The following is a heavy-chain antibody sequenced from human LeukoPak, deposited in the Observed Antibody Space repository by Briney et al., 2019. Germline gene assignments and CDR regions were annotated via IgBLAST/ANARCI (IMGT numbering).Heavy chain of an antibody. CDR2: IGGSGGST. CDR1: GFIFSSYG. V-gene: IGHV3-23*01. CDR3: GRGMDV. Sequence: GGSLRLSCVASGFIFSSYGMSWVRQAPGKGLEWVSSIGGSGGSTYYADSVKGRFTISRDNSKNTQYLQMNSLRGEDTAVYYCGRGMDVWGQGTTVTVSS. J-gene: IGHJ6*02.